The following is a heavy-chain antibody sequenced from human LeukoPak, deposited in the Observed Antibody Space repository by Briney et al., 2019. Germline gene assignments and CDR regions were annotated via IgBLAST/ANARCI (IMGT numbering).Heavy chain of an antibody. CDR3: TTDSMVGGVTQLRPLDY. CDR2: IKSKTDGGTT. Sequence: GGSLRLSCAASGFTFSNAWMSWVRQAPGKGLEWVGRIKSKTDGGTTDYAAPVKGRFTISRDDSTNTLYLQMNSLKTEDTAVYYCTTDSMVGGVTQLRPLDYWGQGTLVTVSS. CDR1: GFTFSNAW. D-gene: IGHD3-10*01. V-gene: IGHV3-15*01. J-gene: IGHJ4*02.